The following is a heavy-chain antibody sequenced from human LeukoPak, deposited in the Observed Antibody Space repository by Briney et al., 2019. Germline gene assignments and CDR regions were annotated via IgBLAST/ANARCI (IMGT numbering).Heavy chain of an antibody. V-gene: IGHV1-69*04. D-gene: IGHD3-22*01. Sequence: SVKVSCKASGVTFSSYSITWVRQAPGQGLEWMGRIIPILGIASYAQKFQGRVTMTTDTSTSTAYMELRSLRSDDTAVYYCARDPPLLYDSSGYYPNWFDPWGQGTLVTVSS. CDR2: IIPILGIA. CDR3: ARDPPLLYDSSGYYPNWFDP. J-gene: IGHJ5*02. CDR1: GVTFSSYS.